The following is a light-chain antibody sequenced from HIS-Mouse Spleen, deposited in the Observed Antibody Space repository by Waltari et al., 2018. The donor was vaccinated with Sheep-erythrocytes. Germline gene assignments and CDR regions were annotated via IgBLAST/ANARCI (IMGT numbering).Light chain of an antibody. J-gene: IGLJ3*02. CDR3: GSYTSSNNWV. CDR1: SSDVGGYNY. V-gene: IGLV2-14*03. Sequence: QSALTQPASVSGSPGQSITISCTGTSSDVGGYNYVSGYQPHPGKAPKLMLYDVSNRPSGVSNRFAGSKSGNRASLTISGLQAEDEADYYCGSYTSSNNWVFGGGTKLTVL. CDR2: DVS.